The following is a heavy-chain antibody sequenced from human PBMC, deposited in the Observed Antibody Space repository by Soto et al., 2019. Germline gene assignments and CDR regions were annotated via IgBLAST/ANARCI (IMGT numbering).Heavy chain of an antibody. D-gene: IGHD3-3*01. J-gene: IGHJ4*02. CDR2: IGSSGGDDT. CDR3: ARAPETPSIFGVALPYFFDY. CDR1: GFTFNTYA. V-gene: IGHV3-23*01. Sequence: GGSLRLSCAASGFTFNTYAMSWVRQAPGKGLEWVAAIGSSGGDDTYYADSVKGRFTISRDNSKNALFLRMNSLRAEDTAVYFCARAPETPSIFGVALPYFFDYWGQGALVTVSS.